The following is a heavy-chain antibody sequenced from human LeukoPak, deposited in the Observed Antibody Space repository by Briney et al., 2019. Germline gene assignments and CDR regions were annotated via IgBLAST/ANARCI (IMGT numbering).Heavy chain of an antibody. V-gene: IGHV3-23*01. CDR2: ISGSGGST. D-gene: IGHD2-21*01. Sequence: GGSLRLSCAASGFTFSSYAMSWVRQAPGKGLEWVSAISGSGGSTYYADSVKGRFTISRDNSKNTLYLQMNSLRAEDTAVYHCAKDASPYRRGAYCGGDCYLLEFDYWGQGTLVTVSS. J-gene: IGHJ4*02. CDR3: AKDASPYRRGAYCGGDCYLLEFDY. CDR1: GFTFSSYA.